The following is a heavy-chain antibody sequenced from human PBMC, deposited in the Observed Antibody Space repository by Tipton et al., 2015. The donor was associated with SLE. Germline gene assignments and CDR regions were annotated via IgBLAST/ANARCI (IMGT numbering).Heavy chain of an antibody. J-gene: IGHJ6*02. CDR1: GGSISSHY. V-gene: IGHV4-59*11. CDR2: IYYSGST. CDR3: ARDSGYGAPYYYYGMDV. Sequence: TLSLTCTVSGGSISSHYWSWIRQPPGKGLEWIGYIYYSGSTNYNPSLKSRVTISVDTSKNQFSLKLSSVTAADTAVYYCARDSGYGAPYYYYGMDVWGQGTTVTVSS. D-gene: IGHD4-17*01.